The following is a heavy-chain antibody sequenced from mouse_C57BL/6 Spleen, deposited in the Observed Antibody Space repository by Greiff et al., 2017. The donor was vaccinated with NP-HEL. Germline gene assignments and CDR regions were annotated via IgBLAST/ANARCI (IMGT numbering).Heavy chain of an antibody. J-gene: IGHJ2*01. CDR2: IDPSDSET. Sequence: QVQLQQPGAELVRPGSSVKLSCKASGYTFTSYWMHWVKQRPIQGLEWIGNIDPSDSETHYNQKFKDKATLTVDKSSSTAYMQLSSPTSEDSAVYYCARFDYEEAYWGQGTTLTVSS. CDR3: ARFDYEEAY. V-gene: IGHV1-52*01. D-gene: IGHD2-4*01. CDR1: GYTFTSYW.